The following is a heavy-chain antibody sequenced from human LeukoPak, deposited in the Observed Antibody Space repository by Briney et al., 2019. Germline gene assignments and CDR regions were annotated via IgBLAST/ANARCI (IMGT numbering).Heavy chain of an antibody. J-gene: IGHJ4*02. Sequence: PSETLSLTCTVSGGSISSYYWSWIRQPPGQGLEWIGFIYYSGSTNYNPSLKSRVTISVDTSKNQFSLKLSSVTAADTAVYYCARDSSGYDRGGFDYWGQGTLVTVSS. CDR1: GGSISSYY. D-gene: IGHD5-12*01. CDR3: ARDSSGYDRGGFDY. CDR2: IYYSGST. V-gene: IGHV4-59*01.